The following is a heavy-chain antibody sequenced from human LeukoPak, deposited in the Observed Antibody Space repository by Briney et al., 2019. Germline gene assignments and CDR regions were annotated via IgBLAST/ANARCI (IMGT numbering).Heavy chain of an antibody. CDR1: GFPLSNHA. J-gene: IGHJ6*02. CDR2: ISSSGSTI. V-gene: IGHV3-48*03. CDR3: ARILGSGYEFDYYYGMDV. D-gene: IGHD5-12*01. Sequence: GGSLRLSCAASGFPLSNHAMNWVRQAPGKGLEWVSYISSSGSTIYYADSVKGRFTISRDNAKNSLYLQMNSLRAEDTAVYYCARILGSGYEFDYYYGMDVWGQGTTVTVSS.